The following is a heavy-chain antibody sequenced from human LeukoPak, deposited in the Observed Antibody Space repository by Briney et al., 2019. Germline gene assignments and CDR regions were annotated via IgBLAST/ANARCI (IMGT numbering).Heavy chain of an antibody. CDR2: ITPVSDLA. Sequence: SVKVSCKASGVIFSSYTFSWVRQAPGQGLEWMGKITPVSDLAHYAQKFQGRVTITADTHTGTTYMELRSLRSEDTAVYYCARDRGLGLADSWGQGTLVSVSS. D-gene: IGHD3-16*01. CDR1: GVIFSSYT. J-gene: IGHJ4*02. CDR3: ARDRGLGLADS. V-gene: IGHV1-69*04.